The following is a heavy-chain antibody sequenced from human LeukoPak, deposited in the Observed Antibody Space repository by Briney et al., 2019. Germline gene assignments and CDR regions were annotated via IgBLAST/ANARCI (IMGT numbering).Heavy chain of an antibody. D-gene: IGHD5-24*01. CDR1: GFALSNYA. CDR3: AKSVSGDGYNWGYYYGMDV. V-gene: IGHV3-30*04. J-gene: IGHJ6*02. Sequence: VGSLRLSCAASGFALSNYAMHWVRQAPGKGLGWVAVISYDGSNQYYADSVKRRFTVSRDNSKSTLYLQMNSLRAEDTAVYYCAKSVSGDGYNWGYYYGMDVWGQGTTVTVSS. CDR2: ISYDGSNQ.